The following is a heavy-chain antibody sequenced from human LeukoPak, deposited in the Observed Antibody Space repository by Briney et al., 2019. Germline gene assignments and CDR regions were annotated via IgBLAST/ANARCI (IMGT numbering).Heavy chain of an antibody. Sequence: PGGSLRLSCAASGFTFSSYWMSRVRQAPGKGLEWVANIKQDGSEKYYVDSVKGRFTISRDNAKNSLYLQMNSLRAEDTAVYYCARSHHTYYDFWSGYYGDYFDYWGQGTLVTVSS. CDR1: GFTFSSYW. J-gene: IGHJ4*02. CDR3: ARSHHTYYDFWSGYYGDYFDY. CDR2: IKQDGSEK. V-gene: IGHV3-7*01. D-gene: IGHD3-3*01.